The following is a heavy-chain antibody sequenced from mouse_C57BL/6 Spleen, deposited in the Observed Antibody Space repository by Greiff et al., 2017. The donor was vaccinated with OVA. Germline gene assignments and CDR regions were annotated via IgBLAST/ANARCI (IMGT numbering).Heavy chain of an antibody. CDR2: INPSNGGT. V-gene: IGHV1-53*01. D-gene: IGHD1-2*01. CDR3: ARDYYGEGYFDV. CDR1: GYTFTSYW. J-gene: IGHJ1*03. Sequence: VQLQQSGTELVKPGASVKLSCKASGYTFTSYWMHWVKQRPGQGLEWIGNINPSNGGTNYNEKFKSKASLTVDKSSSTAYMQLSSLTSEDSAVYYCARDYYGEGYFDVWGTGTTVTVSS.